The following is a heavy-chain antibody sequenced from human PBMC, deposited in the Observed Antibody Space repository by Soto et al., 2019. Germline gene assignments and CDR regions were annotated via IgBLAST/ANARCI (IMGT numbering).Heavy chain of an antibody. CDR3: ARSRSGAVPDSFGF. CDR1: GFMFNRYA. Sequence: QVQLVESGGRVVQPGRSLRLPCAASGFMFNRYAIHWVRQTPGKGLEWVAVISKDGSVQYYADSVRGRFIISRDKSKDTVYLEMNSLRAEDTAVFYCARSRSGAVPDSFGFWGQGTLVTVSS. CDR2: ISKDGSVQ. D-gene: IGHD3-3*01. J-gene: IGHJ1*01. V-gene: IGHV3-30-3*01.